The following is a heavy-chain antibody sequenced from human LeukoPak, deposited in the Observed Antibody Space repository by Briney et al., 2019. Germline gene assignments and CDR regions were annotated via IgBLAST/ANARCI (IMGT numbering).Heavy chain of an antibody. V-gene: IGHV3-21*01. Sequence: GGSLRLSCAASGFTFSSYSMNWVRQAPGKGLEWVSSISTSSIYIYYTDSVKGRFTISRDNAKNSLYLQMNSLRAEDTAVYYCARGVYSSGWYDYDYWGQGTLVTVSS. D-gene: IGHD6-19*01. CDR3: ARGVYSSGWYDYDY. CDR2: ISTSSIYI. CDR1: GFTFSSYS. J-gene: IGHJ4*02.